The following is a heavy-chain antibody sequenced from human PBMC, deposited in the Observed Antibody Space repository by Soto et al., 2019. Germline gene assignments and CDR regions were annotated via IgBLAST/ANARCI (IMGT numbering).Heavy chain of an antibody. D-gene: IGHD2-8*01. V-gene: IGHV4-4*02. CDR3: ARLVYDTRLNYMYFDF. CDR2: IFHDGTA. Sequence: SETLSLTCAVSGVSIGSGNWWTWVRQTPQRGLEYIGEIFHDGTANYYPSFERRVAISVDTSKNQFSLKLTSVTAADTAIYFCARLVYDTRLNYMYFDFWGQGALVTFSS. CDR1: GVSIGSGNW. J-gene: IGHJ4*02.